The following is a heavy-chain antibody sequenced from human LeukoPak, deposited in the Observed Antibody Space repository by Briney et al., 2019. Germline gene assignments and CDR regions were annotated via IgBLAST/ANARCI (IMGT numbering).Heavy chain of an antibody. CDR1: GFAVSSNY. CDR3: ARIVAVASLYYFDN. Sequence: QAGGSLRLSCAASGFAVSSNYMSWVRQAPGKGLEWVSHIYSAGNTYYADSVKGRFTISRDSFKNTLYLQMNSLRGEDTALYYCARIVAVASLYYFDNWGQGTLVTVSS. CDR2: IYSAGNT. J-gene: IGHJ4*02. D-gene: IGHD6-19*01. V-gene: IGHV3-53*01.